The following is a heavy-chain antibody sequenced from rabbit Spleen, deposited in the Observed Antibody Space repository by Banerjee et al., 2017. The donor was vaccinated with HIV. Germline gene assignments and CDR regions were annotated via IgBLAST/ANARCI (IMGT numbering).Heavy chain of an antibody. J-gene: IGHJ4*01. CDR1: GFSLSSYY. V-gene: IGHV1S7*01. CDR2: IDPVFGIT. CDR3: VREVAAKFNL. Sequence: QLVESRGGLVQPGGSLKLSCTASGFSLSSYYMNWVRQAPGKGLEWIGYIDPVFGITYYASWVNGRFTISSHDAQNTLYLQLNSLTAADTATYFCVREVAAKFNLWGPGTLVTVS. D-gene: IGHD4-1*01.